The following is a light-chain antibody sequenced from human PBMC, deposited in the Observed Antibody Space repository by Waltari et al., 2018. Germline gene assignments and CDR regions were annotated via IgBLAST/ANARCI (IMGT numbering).Light chain of an antibody. CDR2: AAS. CDR1: QSISTF. Sequence: DIQMTQSPSSLSASVGDRVTITCRASQSISTFLNWYQQKEGRAPKILISAASTLQRGVPSRFSGSVAGSDFTLTISSLQPEDSATYHCQESVSTPKGTFGPGTKVEIK. J-gene: IGKJ3*01. V-gene: IGKV1-39*01. CDR3: QESVSTPKGT.